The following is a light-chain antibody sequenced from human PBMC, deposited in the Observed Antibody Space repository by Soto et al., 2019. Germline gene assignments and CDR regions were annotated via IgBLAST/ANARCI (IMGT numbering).Light chain of an antibody. CDR3: HQFGSSPLAFT. Sequence: ESMLTQSPGTLSLSPGERATLSCRASQRVSTRSLAWYQQKPGQAPRLLIYGASIRAAGIPDRFSGSWSGTDFTLTISRLEPEDFAVYYCHQFGSSPLAFTFGQGTKLEI. J-gene: IGKJ2*01. V-gene: IGKV3-20*01. CDR1: QRVSTRS. CDR2: GAS.